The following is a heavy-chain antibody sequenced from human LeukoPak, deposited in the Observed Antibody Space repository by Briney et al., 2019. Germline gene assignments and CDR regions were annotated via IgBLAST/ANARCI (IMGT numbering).Heavy chain of an antibody. CDR1: GFTFSSYS. D-gene: IGHD3-16*01. J-gene: IGHJ3*02. V-gene: IGHV3-21*01. CDR2: ISSSSSYI. Sequence: GGSLRLSCAASGFTFSSYSMNWVRQASGKGLEWVSSISSSSSYIYYADSVKGRFTISRDNAKNSLYLQMNSLRAEDTAVYYCARALWGSGAFDIWGQGTMVTVSS. CDR3: ARALWGSGAFDI.